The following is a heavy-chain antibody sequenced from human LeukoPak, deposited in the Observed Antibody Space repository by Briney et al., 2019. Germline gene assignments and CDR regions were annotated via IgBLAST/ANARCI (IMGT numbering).Heavy chain of an antibody. CDR1: GYTFTGYS. D-gene: IGHD2-21*02. CDR2: ISPNSGGT. J-gene: IGHJ3*02. CDR3: ARVVTADPYDAFDI. V-gene: IGHV1-2*02. Sequence: ASVKVSCKASGYTFTGYSVHWVRQAPGQGLEWMGWISPNSGGTNDAQNLQGRVTMTRDTSISTAYMELRRLRSDDTAVYYCARVVTADPYDAFDIWGQGTVVTVSS.